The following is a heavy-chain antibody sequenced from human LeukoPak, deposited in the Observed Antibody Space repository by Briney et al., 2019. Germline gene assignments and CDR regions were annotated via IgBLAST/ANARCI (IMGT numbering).Heavy chain of an antibody. CDR1: GGSISSEY. V-gene: IGHV4-59*12. D-gene: IGHD3-22*01. Sequence: SETLTLTSTVSGGSISSEYWSWIWQPPGKVLEWIGYIYYSGSTNYNPSLKSRVTISVDTSKNQFSLKLSSVTAADTAVYYCARAGHTYYYDSSGPFDYLGQGTLVTVSS. CDR3: ARAGHTYYYDSSGPFDY. J-gene: IGHJ4*02. CDR2: IYYSGST.